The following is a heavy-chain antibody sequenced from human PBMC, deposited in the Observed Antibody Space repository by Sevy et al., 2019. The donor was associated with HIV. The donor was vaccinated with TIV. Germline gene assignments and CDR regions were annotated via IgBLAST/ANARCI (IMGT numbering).Heavy chain of an antibody. CDR3: ATTKDYYDNSGYPFDY. D-gene: IGHD3-22*01. V-gene: IGHV1-24*01. CDR1: GYTLTQLS. J-gene: IGHJ4*02. Sequence: ASVKVSCKVSGYTLTQLSMHWVRQAPGKGLEWMGTFDPEDDKTIYAQKFQGRVTMTEDKPTDTAYMELSSLRSEDTPMFYCATTKDYYDNSGYPFDYWGQGTLVTVSS. CDR2: FDPEDDKT.